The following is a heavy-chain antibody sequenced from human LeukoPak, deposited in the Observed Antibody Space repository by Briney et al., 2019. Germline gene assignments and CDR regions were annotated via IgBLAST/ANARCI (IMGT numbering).Heavy chain of an antibody. J-gene: IGHJ4*02. CDR1: GFTFSSSW. V-gene: IGHV3-15*01. D-gene: IGHD3-22*01. Sequence: PGGSLRLSCAASGFTFSSSWMHWVRQAPGKGLEWVGRIKSKTDGGTTDYAAPVKGRFTISRDDSKNTLYLQMNSLKTEDTAVYYCTTVVWLDYYEIWGQGTLVTASS. CDR2: IKSKTDGGTT. CDR3: TTVVWLDYYEI.